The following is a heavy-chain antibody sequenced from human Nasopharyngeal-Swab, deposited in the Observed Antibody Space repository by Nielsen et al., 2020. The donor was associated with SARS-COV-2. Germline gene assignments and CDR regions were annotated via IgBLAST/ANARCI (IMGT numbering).Heavy chain of an antibody. Sequence: SLKISCAASGFTFDDYAMHWVRQAPGKGLEWVSGISWNSGSIGYADSVKGRFTISRDNAKNSLYLQMNSLRAEDTALYYCAKAYCSSTSCYHYFDYWGQGTLVTFSS. V-gene: IGHV3-9*01. J-gene: IGHJ4*02. CDR3: AKAYCSSTSCYHYFDY. D-gene: IGHD2-2*01. CDR2: ISWNSGSI. CDR1: GFTFDDYA.